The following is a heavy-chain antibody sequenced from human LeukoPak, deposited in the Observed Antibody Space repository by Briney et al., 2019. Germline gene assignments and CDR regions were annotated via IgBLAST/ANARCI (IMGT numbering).Heavy chain of an antibody. D-gene: IGHD3-22*01. Sequence: GGSLRLSCAPSGFFFSSYWMTWVRQAPGKGLEWAANIKHDGSEKYYVDSVKGRFTISRDNANNTLYLQMISLRVEDTAVYYCARSWFMDVWGKGTTIIVSS. CDR1: GFFFSSYW. V-gene: IGHV3-7*01. CDR3: ARSWFMDV. J-gene: IGHJ6*03. CDR2: IKHDGSEK.